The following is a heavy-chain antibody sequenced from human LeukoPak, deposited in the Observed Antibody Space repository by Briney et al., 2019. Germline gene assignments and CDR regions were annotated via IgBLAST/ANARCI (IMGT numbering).Heavy chain of an antibody. CDR2: IYYSGST. CDR3: ARETLTTSRWFDP. CDR1: GGSISSGDYY. J-gene: IGHJ5*02. D-gene: IGHD4-17*01. V-gene: IGHV4-30-4*01. Sequence: ASETLSLTCIVSGGSISSGDYYLSWIRQPPGKGLEWIGYIYYSGSTYYNPSLKSRVTISVDTSKNQFSLKLSSVTAADTAVYYCARETLTTSRWFDPWGQGTLVTVSS.